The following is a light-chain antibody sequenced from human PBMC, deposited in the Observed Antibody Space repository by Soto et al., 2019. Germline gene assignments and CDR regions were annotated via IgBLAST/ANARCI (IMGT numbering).Light chain of an antibody. CDR1: SSDVGNYNL. J-gene: IGLJ2*01. CDR2: EVS. V-gene: IGLV2-23*02. Sequence: QSALTQPASVSGSPGQSITISCTGTSSDVGNYNLVSWYQQHPGKAPKLMIYEVSERPSGVSNRFSGSKSGNTASLTISGLQAEDEADYYCCSYAGDSTLVFGGGTQLT. CDR3: CSYAGDSTLV.